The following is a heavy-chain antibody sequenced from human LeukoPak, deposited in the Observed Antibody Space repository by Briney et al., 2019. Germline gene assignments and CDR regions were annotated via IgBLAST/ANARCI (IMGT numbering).Heavy chain of an antibody. D-gene: IGHD3-10*01. CDR1: GYTFTGYY. Sequence: ASVKVSCKASGYTFTGYYMHWVRQAPGQGLEWMGWINPNSGGTNYAQKFQGRVTMTRDTSISTAYMELSRLRSDDTAVYYCARDLDYYGSGPNYYYYYMDVWGEGTTVTVSS. CDR3: ARDLDYYGSGPNYYYYYMDV. J-gene: IGHJ6*03. CDR2: INPNSGGT. V-gene: IGHV1-2*02.